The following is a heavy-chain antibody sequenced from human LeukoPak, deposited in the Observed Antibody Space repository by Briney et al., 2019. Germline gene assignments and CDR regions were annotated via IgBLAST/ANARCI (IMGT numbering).Heavy chain of an antibody. CDR2: ITSRSAI. CDR1: GFTFSSYS. D-gene: IGHD1-26*01. Sequence: GGSLRLSCAASGFTFSSYSMNWVRQAPGRGLEWVSYITSRSAIYYADSVKGRFTISRDNAKDSLYLQMNSLRADDTAVYYCARVRGAGLQYYYMDVWGKGTTVTVSS. CDR3: ARVRGAGLQYYYMDV. J-gene: IGHJ6*03. V-gene: IGHV3-48*01.